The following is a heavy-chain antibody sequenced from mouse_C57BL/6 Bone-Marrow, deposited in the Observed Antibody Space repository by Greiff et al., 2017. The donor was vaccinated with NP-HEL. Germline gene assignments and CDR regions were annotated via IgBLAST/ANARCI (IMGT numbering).Heavy chain of an antibody. J-gene: IGHJ2*01. V-gene: IGHV1-15*01. CDR1: GYTFTDYE. D-gene: IGHD2-3*01. CDR3: TSPYDGYYVTY. CDR2: IDPETGGT. Sequence: VQLKESGAELVRPGASVTLSCKASGYTFTDYEMHWVKQTPVHGLEWIGAIDPETGGTAYNQKFKGKAILTADKSSSTAYMELRSLTSEDSAVYYCTSPYDGYYVTYWGQGTTLTVSS.